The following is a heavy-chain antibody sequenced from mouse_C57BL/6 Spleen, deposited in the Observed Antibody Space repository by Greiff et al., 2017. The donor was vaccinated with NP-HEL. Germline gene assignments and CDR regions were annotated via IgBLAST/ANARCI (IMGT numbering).Heavy chain of an antibody. J-gene: IGHJ1*03. CDR2: INPYNGGT. CDR1: GYTFTDYY. V-gene: IGHV1-19*01. CDR3: ARWNYSNYEYFDV. Sequence: VQLQQSGPVLVKPGASVKMSCKASGYTFTDYYMNWVKQSHGKSLEWIGVINPYNGGTSYNQKLKGKATLTVDKSSSTAYMELNSLTSEDSAVYYCARWNYSNYEYFDVWGTGTTVTVSS. D-gene: IGHD2-5*01.